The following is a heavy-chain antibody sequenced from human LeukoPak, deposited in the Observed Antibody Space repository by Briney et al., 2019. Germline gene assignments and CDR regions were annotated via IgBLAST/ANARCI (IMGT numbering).Heavy chain of an antibody. J-gene: IGHJ4*02. V-gene: IGHV7-4-1*02. CDR2: SNTNTGNP. CDR3: ARVSRSRGEWLFDY. CDR1: GYTFTSYA. Sequence: ASVKVSCKASGYTFTSYAMNWVRQAPGQGLEWMGWSNTNTGNPTYAQGFTGRFVFSLDTSVSTAYLRISSLKAEDTAVYYCARVSRSRGEWLFDYWGQGTLVTVSS. D-gene: IGHD3-3*01.